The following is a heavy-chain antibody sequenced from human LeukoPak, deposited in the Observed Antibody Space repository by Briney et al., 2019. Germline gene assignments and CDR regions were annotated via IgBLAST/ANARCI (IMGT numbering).Heavy chain of an antibody. J-gene: IGHJ4*02. CDR1: GGTFSSYA. CDR3: ATEYDFLTGFFVQ. D-gene: IGHD3-9*01. CDR2: IIPILGIA. V-gene: IGHV1-69*04. Sequence: GASVKVSCKASGGTFSSYAISWVRQAPGQGLEWMGRIIPILGIANYAQKFQGRVTITADKSTSTAYMELSSLRSEDTAVYYCATEYDFLTGFFVQWGQGTLVTVSS.